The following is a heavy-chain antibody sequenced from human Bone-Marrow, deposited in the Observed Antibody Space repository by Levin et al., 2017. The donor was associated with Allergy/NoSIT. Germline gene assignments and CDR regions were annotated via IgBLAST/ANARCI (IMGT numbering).Heavy chain of an antibody. CDR2: ISGSGSNT. J-gene: IGHJ5*02. CDR1: GLTFSSYA. CDR3: AKCIYGFGSTLFGVGLDR. Sequence: PGGSLRLSCAASGLTFSSYAMSWVRQAPGKGLEWVSAISGSGSNTYSADSVKGRFTISRDNSKNTLYLQLNSLRAEDTAVYYCAKCIYGFGSTLFGVGLDRWGQGILFTVSS. V-gene: IGHV3-23*01. D-gene: IGHD3-3*01.